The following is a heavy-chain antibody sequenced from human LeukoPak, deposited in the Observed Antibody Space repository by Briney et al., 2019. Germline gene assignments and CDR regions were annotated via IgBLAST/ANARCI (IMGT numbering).Heavy chain of an antibody. CDR2: IKQGGSEK. J-gene: IGHJ4*02. D-gene: IGHD3-10*01. Sequence: GGSLRLSCAASGFTFSSYWRSWVRQAPGKGLEWVANIKQGGSEKYYVDSVRGRFTISRDNAKNSLYLQMNSLRAEDTAVYYCARDLPYYGPGSPGYWGQGTLVTVSS. V-gene: IGHV3-7*01. CDR3: ARDLPYYGPGSPGY. CDR1: GFTFSSYW.